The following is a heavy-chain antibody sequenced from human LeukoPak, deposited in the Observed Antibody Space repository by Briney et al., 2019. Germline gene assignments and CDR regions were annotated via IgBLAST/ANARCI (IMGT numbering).Heavy chain of an antibody. J-gene: IGHJ4*02. CDR1: GGSISSYY. CDR3: ARHQRLSSSSSSDQ. CDR2: ISYNGGT. V-gene: IGHV4-59*08. D-gene: IGHD6-6*01. Sequence: SETLSLTCTVSGGSISSYYWSWIRQPPGRGLEWIGYISYNGGTNYNPSLKSRVTISVDTSKNQFSLRLSSVTATDTAVFYCARHQRLSSSSSSDQWGQGTLVTVPS.